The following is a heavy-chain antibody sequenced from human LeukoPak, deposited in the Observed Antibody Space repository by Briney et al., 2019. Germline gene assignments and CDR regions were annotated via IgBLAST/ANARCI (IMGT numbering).Heavy chain of an antibody. Sequence: SVKVPCKASGGTFSSYAISWVRQAPGQGLEWMGGIIPIFGTANYAQKFQGRVTITTDESTSTAYMELSSLRSEDTAVYYCARGGEGYCSSTSCYPSWFDPWGQGTLVTVSS. CDR2: IIPIFGTA. CDR1: GGTFSSYA. V-gene: IGHV1-69*05. D-gene: IGHD2-2*01. CDR3: ARGGEGYCSSTSCYPSWFDP. J-gene: IGHJ5*02.